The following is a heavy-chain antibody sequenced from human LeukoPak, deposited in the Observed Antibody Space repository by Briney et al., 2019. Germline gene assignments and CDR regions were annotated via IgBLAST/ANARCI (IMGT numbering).Heavy chain of an antibody. CDR2: ISAYNGNT. Sequence: GSVKVSCKASGYTSSRYGISWVRQAPGQGLEWMCWISAYNGNTNYARNLAGRVTMTTDTSTSTAYMELRDLKSDDTAVYYCARDSPMIVVASDAFDIWGQGTMVTVSS. CDR1: GYTSSRYG. V-gene: IGHV1-18*01. J-gene: IGHJ3*02. CDR3: ARDSPMIVVASDAFDI. D-gene: IGHD3-22*01.